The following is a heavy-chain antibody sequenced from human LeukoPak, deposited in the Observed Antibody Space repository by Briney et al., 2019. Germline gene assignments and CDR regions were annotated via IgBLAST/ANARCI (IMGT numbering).Heavy chain of an antibody. J-gene: IGHJ3*02. CDR1: GFTFSSYE. CDR3: AREENDYGDYVTFDI. CDR2: ISSSGSTI. D-gene: IGHD4-17*01. V-gene: IGHV3-48*03. Sequence: PGGSLRLSCAASGFTFSSYEMNWVRQAPGKGLEWVSYISSSGSTIYYADSVKGRFTISRDNAKNSLYLQMSSLRAEDTAVYYCAREENDYGDYVTFDIWGQGTMVTVSS.